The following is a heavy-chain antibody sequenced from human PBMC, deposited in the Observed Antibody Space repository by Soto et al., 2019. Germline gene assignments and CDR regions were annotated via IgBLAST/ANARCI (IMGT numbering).Heavy chain of an antibody. D-gene: IGHD3-10*01. CDR1: GFTFSSYG. J-gene: IGHJ6*03. Sequence: QVQLVESGGGVVQPGRSLRLSCAASGFTFSSYGMHWVRQAPGKGLEWVAVISYDGSNKYYADSVKGRFTISRDNSKNTLYLQINSLRAEDTAVYYCAKDAAPMVRGVTVPYYYYYLDVWGKGTTVTVSS. CDR2: ISYDGSNK. V-gene: IGHV3-30*18. CDR3: AKDAAPMVRGVTVPYYYYYLDV.